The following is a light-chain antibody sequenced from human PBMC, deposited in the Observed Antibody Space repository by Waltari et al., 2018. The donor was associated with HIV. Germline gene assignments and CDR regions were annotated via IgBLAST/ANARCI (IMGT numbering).Light chain of an antibody. J-gene: IGLJ2*01. Sequence: QSALTQPASVSGSPGQSITISCTGTSSDVGGYNHVSWYQQHPGNAPKLMIYEVSNRPSGVSNRFSGSKSGNTASLTISGLQAEDEADYYCSSYISSSTLLFGGGTKLTVL. V-gene: IGLV2-14*01. CDR2: EVS. CDR1: SSDVGGYNH. CDR3: SSYISSSTLL.